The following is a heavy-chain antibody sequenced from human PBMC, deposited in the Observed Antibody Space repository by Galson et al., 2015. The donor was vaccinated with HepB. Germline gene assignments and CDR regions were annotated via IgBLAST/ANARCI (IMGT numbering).Heavy chain of an antibody. Sequence: SLRLSCAASGLTVSSNYMSWVRQAPGKGLEWVSVINRGGSTYYADSVKGRFTISRDYSKNTLYLQMNSLRAEDTAVYYCATYYSNDYWGQGTLVTVSS. CDR2: INRGGST. V-gene: IGHV3-53*01. J-gene: IGHJ4*02. CDR3: ATYYSNDY. CDR1: GLTVSSNY. D-gene: IGHD4-11*01.